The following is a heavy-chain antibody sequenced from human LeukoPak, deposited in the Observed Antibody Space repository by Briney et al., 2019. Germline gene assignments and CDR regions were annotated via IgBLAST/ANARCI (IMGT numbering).Heavy chain of an antibody. CDR3: VREKSGYTNGWYLFDY. D-gene: IGHD6-19*01. Sequence: GGSLRLSCEASGFIFSTYGMHCVRQAPGKGLEWVAVIWYDGSNKYYADSVKGRFTISRDNSKNTLYLQMSSLRAEDTAVYYCVREKSGYTNGWYLFDYWGQGTLVTVSS. V-gene: IGHV3-33*01. J-gene: IGHJ4*02. CDR1: GFIFSTYG. CDR2: IWYDGSNK.